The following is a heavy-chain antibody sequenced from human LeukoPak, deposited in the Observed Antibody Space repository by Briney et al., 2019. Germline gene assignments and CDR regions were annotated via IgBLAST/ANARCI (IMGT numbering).Heavy chain of an antibody. V-gene: IGHV3-53*01. D-gene: IGHD3-10*01. Sequence: GGSLRLSCAASGFTVSSYYMNWVRQAPGKELEWVSVIYSGGSTYYADSVKGRFTISRDNSKSTLYIQMNSLRAEDTAVYYCARAKPKNMVRGLIMRRESRYYFDYWGQGTLVTVSS. CDR1: GFTVSSYY. CDR3: ARAKPKNMVRGLIMRRESRYYFDY. J-gene: IGHJ4*02. CDR2: IYSGGST.